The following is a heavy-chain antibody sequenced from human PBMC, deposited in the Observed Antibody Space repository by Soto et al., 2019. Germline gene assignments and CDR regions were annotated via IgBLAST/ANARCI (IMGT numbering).Heavy chain of an antibody. Sequence: SETLSLTCAVYGGSFSGYYWSWIRQPPGKGLEWIGEINHSGSTNYNPSLKSRVTISVDTSKNQFSLKLSSVTAADTAVYYCAREPRYDFWSQISSGGFDPWGQGTLVTVSS. V-gene: IGHV4-34*01. D-gene: IGHD3-3*01. J-gene: IGHJ5*02. CDR2: INHSGST. CDR1: GGSFSGYY. CDR3: AREPRYDFWSQISSGGFDP.